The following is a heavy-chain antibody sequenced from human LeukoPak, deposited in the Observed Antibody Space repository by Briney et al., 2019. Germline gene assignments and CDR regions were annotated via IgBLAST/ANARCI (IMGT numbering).Heavy chain of an antibody. Sequence: SSETLSLTCTVSGGSVSSGSYYWSWIRQPPGKGLEWIGYIYYSGSTNYNPSLKSRVTISVDTSKNQFSLKLSSVTAADTAVYYCARHYYDSSGYLDYWGQGTLVTVSS. J-gene: IGHJ4*02. D-gene: IGHD3-22*01. CDR1: GGSVSSGSYY. V-gene: IGHV4-61*01. CDR2: IYYSGST. CDR3: ARHYYDSSGYLDY.